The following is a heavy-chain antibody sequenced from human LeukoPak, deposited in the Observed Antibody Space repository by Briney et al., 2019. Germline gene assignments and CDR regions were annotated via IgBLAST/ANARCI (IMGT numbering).Heavy chain of an antibody. Sequence: ASGKVSSKASGYTFTSYYMHWVRQAPRQGLEWMGKINPNGGSTSYAQKFQGRVAMTRDTSTSTVYMDLSSLRSEDTAAYYCAREGIEARDAFDIWGQGTLVTVSS. V-gene: IGHV1-46*01. CDR1: GYTFTSYY. CDR3: AREGIEARDAFDI. D-gene: IGHD6-13*01. CDR2: INPNGGST. J-gene: IGHJ3*02.